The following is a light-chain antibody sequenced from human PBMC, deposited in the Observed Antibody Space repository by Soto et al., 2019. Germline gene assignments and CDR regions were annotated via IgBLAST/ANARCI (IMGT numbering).Light chain of an antibody. Sequence: QYALTQPASVSGSPGQSITISCTGTSSDVGGYNYVSWYQQHPGKDPKLMIYEVSNRPSGVSNRFSGSKSGNTASLTISGLQAEDEADYYCSSYTSSSTLDWVFGGGTKVTVL. CDR2: EVS. CDR3: SSYTSSSTLDWV. J-gene: IGLJ3*02. CDR1: SSDVGGYNY. V-gene: IGLV2-14*01.